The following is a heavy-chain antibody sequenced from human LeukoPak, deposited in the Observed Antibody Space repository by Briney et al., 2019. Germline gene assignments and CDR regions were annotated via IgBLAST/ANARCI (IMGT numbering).Heavy chain of an antibody. Sequence: SETLSLTCAVSGGSISSGGYSWSWIRQPPGKGLEWIGYIYHSGSTYYYPSLKSRVTISVDRSKYQFSLKLSSVTAADTAVYYCARVLISPMVRGVIPDAFDIWGQGTMVSVSS. CDR3: ARVLISPMVRGVIPDAFDI. D-gene: IGHD3-10*01. CDR2: IYHSGST. J-gene: IGHJ3*02. CDR1: GGSISSGGYS. V-gene: IGHV4-30-2*01.